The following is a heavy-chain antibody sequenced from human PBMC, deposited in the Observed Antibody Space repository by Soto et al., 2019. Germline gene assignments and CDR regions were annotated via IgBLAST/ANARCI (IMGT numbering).Heavy chain of an antibody. CDR2: IMPGSSHI. V-gene: IGHV3-21*05. J-gene: IGHJ6*02. CDR1: GFTFSIYS. CDR3: ARSVRSGSFPYYYYAMDV. Sequence: PGGSLRLSCAASGFTFSIYSMNWVRQAPGKGLEWVSYIMPGSSHIFYADSVKGRFTISRDNAKNTLDLQMHGLRAEDMAVYYCARSVRSGSFPYYYYAMDVWGQGTTVTVSS. D-gene: IGHD3-10*01.